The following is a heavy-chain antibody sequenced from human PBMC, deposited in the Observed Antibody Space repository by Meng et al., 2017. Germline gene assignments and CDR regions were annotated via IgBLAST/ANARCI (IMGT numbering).Heavy chain of an antibody. Sequence: QVQHQQWGEGLWKPSETLSLTGAVDGGSFSGYYWSWIRQPPGKGLEWIGEINHSGSTNYNPSLKSRVTISVDTSKNQFSLKLSSVTAADTAVYYCARGRSGTWPWYFDLWGRGTLVTVSS. V-gene: IGHV4-34*01. CDR2: INHSGST. D-gene: IGHD1-1*01. J-gene: IGHJ2*01. CDR3: ARGRSGTWPWYFDL. CDR1: GGSFSGYY.